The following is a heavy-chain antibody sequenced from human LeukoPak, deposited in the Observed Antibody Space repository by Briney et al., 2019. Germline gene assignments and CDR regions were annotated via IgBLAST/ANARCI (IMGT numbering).Heavy chain of an antibody. J-gene: IGHJ6*03. CDR3: ARQRVRMDV. D-gene: IGHD2-2*01. CDR2: INQDGSEK. V-gene: IGHV3-7*01. CDR1: GLTFSSYS. Sequence: GGSLRLSCAASGLTFSSYSMSWVRQAPGKGLEWVANINQDGSEKNYVDSVKGRFTISRDNAKNSLCMQINTLRAQDTAVYYCARQRVRMDVWGKRTTVTVSS.